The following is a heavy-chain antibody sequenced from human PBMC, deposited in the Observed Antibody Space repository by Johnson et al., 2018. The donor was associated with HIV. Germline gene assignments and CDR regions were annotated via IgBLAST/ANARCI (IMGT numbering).Heavy chain of an antibody. V-gene: IGHV3-66*01. Sequence: VQLVESGGGLVQPGGSLRLSCAASGFTFSNYPMHWVRQAPGKGLEWVAIIYSGDSTYYADSLEGRFTISRDKSKNTVYLQMNSLRVEDTAVYYCAKVAVATAAGGVALDIWGPGTMVIVSS. CDR3: AKVAVATAAGGVALDI. CDR1: GFTFSNYP. D-gene: IGHD6-13*01. J-gene: IGHJ3*02. CDR2: IYSGDST.